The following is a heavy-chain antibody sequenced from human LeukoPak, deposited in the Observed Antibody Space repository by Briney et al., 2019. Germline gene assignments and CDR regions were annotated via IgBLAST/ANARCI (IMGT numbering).Heavy chain of an antibody. CDR2: ISYDGSNK. D-gene: IGHD3-10*01. V-gene: IGHV3-30-3*01. J-gene: IGHJ4*02. Sequence: GGSLRLSCAASGFTFSSYAMHWVRQAPGKGLEWVAVISYDGSNKYYADSVKGRFTISRDNSKNTLYLRMNSLRAEDTAVYYCARDAGSVDGSGSYFDYWGQGTLVAVSS. CDR3: ARDAGSVDGSGSYFDY. CDR1: GFTFSSYA.